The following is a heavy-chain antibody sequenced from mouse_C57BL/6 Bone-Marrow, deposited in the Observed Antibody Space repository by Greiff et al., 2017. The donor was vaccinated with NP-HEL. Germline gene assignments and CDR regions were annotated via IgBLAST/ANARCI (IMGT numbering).Heavy chain of an antibody. V-gene: IGHV1-80*01. D-gene: IGHD2-2*01. J-gene: IGHJ2*01. CDR2: IYPGDGDT. CDR3: AREPTMVTYFDY. CDR1: GYAFSSYW. Sequence: QVQLKQSGAELVKPGASVKISCKASGYAFSSYWMNWVKQRPGKGLEWIGQIYPGDGDTNYNGKFKGKATLTADKSSSTAYMQLSSLTSEDSAVYFCAREPTMVTYFDYWGQGTTLTVSS.